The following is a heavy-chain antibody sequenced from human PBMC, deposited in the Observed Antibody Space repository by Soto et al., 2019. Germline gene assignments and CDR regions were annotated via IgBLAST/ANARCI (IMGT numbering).Heavy chain of an antibody. CDR3: ARRGYSYGYRWFDP. D-gene: IGHD5-18*01. CDR1: SASITSSSW. V-gene: IGHV4-39*01. J-gene: IGHJ5*02. CDR2: IYYSGST. Sequence: PSETLSLTCAVSSASITSSSWWGWIRQPPGKGLEWIGSIYYSGSTYYNPSLKSRVTISVDTSKNQFSLKLSSVTAADTAVYFCARRGYSYGYRWFDPWGQGTLVTVSS.